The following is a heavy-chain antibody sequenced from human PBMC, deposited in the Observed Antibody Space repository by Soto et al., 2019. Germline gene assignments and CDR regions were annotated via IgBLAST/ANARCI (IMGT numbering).Heavy chain of an antibody. J-gene: IGHJ3*02. CDR2: MSHSGGN. CDR3: ARVERGTATTVVDAFEI. D-gene: IGHD1-1*01. CDR1: GGSVNSGNYY. Sequence: QVQLQQWGAGLLKPSETLSITCAVFGGSVNSGNYYWSWIRQPPGKGLEWIGEMSHSGGNHFNPSLKSRVTISVDTSKNQFSLKMSSVTAADTALYYCARVERGTATTVVDAFEIWGPGTMVTVSS. V-gene: IGHV4-34*01.